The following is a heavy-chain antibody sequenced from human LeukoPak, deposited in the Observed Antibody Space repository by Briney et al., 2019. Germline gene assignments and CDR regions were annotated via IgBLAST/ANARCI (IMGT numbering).Heavy chain of an antibody. J-gene: IGHJ4*02. CDR3: AKGSSGPNPIY. CDR1: GFTFSTYA. D-gene: IGHD6-19*01. CDR2: ISGSGGST. Sequence: PGGSLRLSCVASGFTFSTYAMSWVRQTPAKGLEWVSVISGSGGSTYYADSVKGRFTISRDNSKNTLYLQMNSLRAEDTAVYYCAKGSSGPNPIYWGQGTLVTVSS. V-gene: IGHV3-23*01.